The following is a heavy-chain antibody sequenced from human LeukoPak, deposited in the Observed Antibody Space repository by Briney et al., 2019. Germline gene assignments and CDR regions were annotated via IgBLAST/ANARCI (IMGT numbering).Heavy chain of an antibody. J-gene: IGHJ5*02. CDR2: IDWDDDK. CDR1: GFSLSTSGMC. V-gene: IGHV2-70*11. CDR3: ARNPPRTVWFDP. Sequence: SAPTLVNPTQTLTLTCTFSGFSLSTSGMCVSWIRQPPGKALEWLARIDWDDDKYYSTSLKTRLTISKDTSKNQVVLTMTNMDPVDTATYYCARNPPRTVWFDPWGQGTLVTVSS. D-gene: IGHD4-17*01.